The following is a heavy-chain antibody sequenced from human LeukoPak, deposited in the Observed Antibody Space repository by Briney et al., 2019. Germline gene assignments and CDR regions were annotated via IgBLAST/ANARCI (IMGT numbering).Heavy chain of an antibody. D-gene: IGHD3-22*01. V-gene: IGHV3-30-3*01. J-gene: IGHJ1*01. CDR2: ISYDGSNK. CDR3: ARADYYDSSGYSGFEYFQH. CDR1: GFTFSSYA. Sequence: GRSLRLSCAASGFTFSSYAMHWVRQAPGKGLEWVAVISYDGSNKYYADFVKGRFTISRDNSKNTLYLQMNSLRAEDTAVYYCARADYYDSSGYSGFEYFQHWGQGTLVTVSS.